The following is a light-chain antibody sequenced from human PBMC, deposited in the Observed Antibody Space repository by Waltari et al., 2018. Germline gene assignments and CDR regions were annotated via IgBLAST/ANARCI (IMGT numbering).Light chain of an antibody. J-gene: IGLJ3*02. CDR2: IND. V-gene: IGLV1-44*01. CDR1: SSNIGRNT. CDR3: AVWDDSLSAWL. Sequence: QSVLTQPPSASGTPGQRVTISCSGSSSNIGRNTVNWYQHFPGPAPKLAIYINDQRPSGVPDRFSGSKSGTSASLAISGLQSDDEAEYSCAVWDDSLSAWLFGGGTKLAVL.